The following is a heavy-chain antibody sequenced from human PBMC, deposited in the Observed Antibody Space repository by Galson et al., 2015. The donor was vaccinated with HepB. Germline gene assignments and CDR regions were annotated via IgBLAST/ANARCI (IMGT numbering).Heavy chain of an antibody. V-gene: IGHV3-74*01. CDR2: TNGGETLK. CDR1: GFHFSDYW. D-gene: IGHD3-16*01. CDR3: ARGRGSRAYYDYYMDV. J-gene: IGHJ6*03. Sequence: SLRLSCAASGFHFSDYWMHWVRQVPGKGLVWVSNTNGGETLKRYADSVKGRFTISRDNAKNTVYLQMDSLRVEDTAVYYCARGRGSRAYYDYYMDVWGKGTTVTVSS.